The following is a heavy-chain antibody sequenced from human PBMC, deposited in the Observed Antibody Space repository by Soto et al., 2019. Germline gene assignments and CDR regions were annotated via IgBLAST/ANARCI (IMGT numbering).Heavy chain of an antibody. CDR1: GFTFSNYG. CDR3: AKDTYFRDSSGYYVFDY. CDR2: ISYDGSNE. Sequence: QGHLVESGGGVVQPGRSQRLSCEASGFTFSNYGTHWVRQAPGEGLEWVAHISYDGSNEHYTDSVKGRFTISRDNSKNMVFLHMNSLRPEDTAVYHCAKDTYFRDSSGYYVFDYWGQGTLVTVSS. D-gene: IGHD3-22*01. J-gene: IGHJ4*02. V-gene: IGHV3-30*18.